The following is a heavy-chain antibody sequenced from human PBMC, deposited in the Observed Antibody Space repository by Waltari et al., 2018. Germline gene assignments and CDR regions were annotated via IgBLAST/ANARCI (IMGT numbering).Heavy chain of an antibody. CDR1: GTSISSYH. J-gene: IGHJ2*01. CDR3: ARRTASGPYAPSHWYFDL. CDR2: IYYRGST. V-gene: IGHV4-59*01. D-gene: IGHD2-21*02. Sequence: QVQLQESGPGLVKPSETLSLTCTVSGTSISSYHWSWIRQPPGKGLEWLGYIYYRGSTNFNPSLKSRVTLSVDTSKNQSSLRLKSLTAADTAVYYCARRTASGPYAPSHWYFDLWGRGNLVTVSS.